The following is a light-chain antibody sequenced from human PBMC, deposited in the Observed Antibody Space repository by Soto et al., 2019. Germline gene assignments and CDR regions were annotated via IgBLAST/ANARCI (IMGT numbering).Light chain of an antibody. Sequence: QSALTQPASVSGSPGQSITISCTGTSSDVGGYNYFSWYQQHPGKAPKLMIYDVSNRPSGVSNRFSGSKSGNTASLTISGLHAEDEADYYCSSYTSSSTLENVVFGGGTKLTVL. CDR3: SSYTSSSTLENVV. V-gene: IGLV2-14*01. CDR2: DVS. CDR1: SSDVGGYNY. J-gene: IGLJ2*01.